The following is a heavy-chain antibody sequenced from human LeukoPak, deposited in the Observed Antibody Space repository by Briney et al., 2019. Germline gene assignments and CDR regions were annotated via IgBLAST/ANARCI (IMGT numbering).Heavy chain of an antibody. D-gene: IGHD3/OR15-3a*01. Sequence: ASVKVSCKASGYTFTSFGITWVRQAPGQGLEWMGWISPYNGNTKYAQSLQGRVTMTTGTSTSTAYMEVRSLRSDDTAVYYCARDPSGLGDAFDIWGQGTMVTVSS. CDR3: ARDPSGLGDAFDI. J-gene: IGHJ3*02. CDR2: ISPYNGNT. V-gene: IGHV1-18*01. CDR1: GYTFTSFG.